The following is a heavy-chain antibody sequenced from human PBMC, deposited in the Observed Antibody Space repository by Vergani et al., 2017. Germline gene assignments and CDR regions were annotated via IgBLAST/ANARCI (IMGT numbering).Heavy chain of an antibody. CDR3: AKDRSGYYSLGGDYFDY. CDR2: ISYDGSNK. V-gene: IGHV3-30*18. Sequence: VQLLESGGGLVQPGGSLRLSCAASGFTFSSYGMHWVRQAPGKGLEWVAVISYDGSNKYYADSVRGRFTLSRDNSKNTLYLQMTSLRAEDTAVYYCAKDRSGYYSLGGDYFDYWGQGTLVTVSA. J-gene: IGHJ4*02. CDR1: GFTFSSYG. D-gene: IGHD3-22*01.